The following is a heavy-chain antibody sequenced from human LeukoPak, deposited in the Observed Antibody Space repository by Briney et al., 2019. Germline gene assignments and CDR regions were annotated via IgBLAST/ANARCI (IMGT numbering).Heavy chain of an antibody. CDR1: GFTFSSYG. Sequence: PGGSLRLSCAASGFTFSSYGMHWVRQAPGKGLEWVAVISYDGSNKYYADSVKGRFTISRDNSKNTLYLQMNSLRAEDTAVYYCATEKHAASGKGGLDYWGQGTLITVSS. D-gene: IGHD1-1*01. J-gene: IGHJ4*02. V-gene: IGHV3-30*03. CDR3: ATEKHAASGKGGLDY. CDR2: ISYDGSNK.